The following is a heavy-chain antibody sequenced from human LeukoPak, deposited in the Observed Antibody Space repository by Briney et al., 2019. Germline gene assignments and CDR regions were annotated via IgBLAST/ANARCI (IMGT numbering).Heavy chain of an antibody. CDR1: GFTFSSYA. CDR2: ISYDGSNK. D-gene: IGHD3-22*01. V-gene: IGHV3-30-3*01. J-gene: IGHJ4*02. Sequence: AGGSLRLSCAASGFTFSSYAMHWVRQAPGKGLEWVAVISYDGSNKYYADSVKGRFTISRDNSKNTLYLQMNSPRAEDTAVYYCARGYYYDSGTAFSTGYWGQGTLVTVSS. CDR3: ARGYYYDSGTAFSTGY.